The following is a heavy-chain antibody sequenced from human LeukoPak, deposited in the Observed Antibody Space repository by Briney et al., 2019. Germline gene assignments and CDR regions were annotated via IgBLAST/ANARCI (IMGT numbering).Heavy chain of an antibody. CDR1: GFTVSSNY. V-gene: IGHV3-66*01. Sequence: QPGGSLRLSCAASGFTVSSNYMSWVRQAPGKGLEWVSIIYSGGNTYYADSVKGRFTISRDNSKNTVYLQMNSLRAEDTAVYYCASSGWWGYFDYWGQGTLVTVSS. J-gene: IGHJ4*02. CDR3: ASSGWWGYFDY. D-gene: IGHD6-19*01. CDR2: IYSGGNT.